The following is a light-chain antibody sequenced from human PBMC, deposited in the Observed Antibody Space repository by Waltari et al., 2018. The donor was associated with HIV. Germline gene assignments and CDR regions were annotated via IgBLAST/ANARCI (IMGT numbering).Light chain of an antibody. CDR3: AAWDDSLNGPV. CDR1: TSNIGSKT. Sequence: QSVLTQPPSASGTPGQRVTISCSGSTSNIGSKTIHWYQQLPGTAPQLLIYSNNRRPSGVPDRFSGSKSGTTASLAISGLQSEDEADYSCAAWDDSLNGPVFGGGTKLTVL. CDR2: SNN. V-gene: IGLV1-44*01. J-gene: IGLJ3*02.